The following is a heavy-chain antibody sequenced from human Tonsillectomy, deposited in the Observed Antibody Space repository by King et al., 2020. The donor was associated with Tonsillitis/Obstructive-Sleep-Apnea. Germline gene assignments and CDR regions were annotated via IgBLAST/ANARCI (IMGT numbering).Heavy chain of an antibody. D-gene: IGHD3-10*01. CDR2: ISWNSGSI. J-gene: IGHJ4*02. CDR1: GFIFDDNA. V-gene: IGHV3-9*01. CDR3: AKDTGRFGELLLGDFDY. Sequence: DVQLVESGGGLVQPGRSLRLSCAASGFIFDDNAMHWVRQAPGKGLEWVSGISWNSGSIGYADSVKGRFTISRDNAKKSLYLQMNSLRAEDTALYYCAKDTGRFGELLLGDFDYWGQGTLVTVSS.